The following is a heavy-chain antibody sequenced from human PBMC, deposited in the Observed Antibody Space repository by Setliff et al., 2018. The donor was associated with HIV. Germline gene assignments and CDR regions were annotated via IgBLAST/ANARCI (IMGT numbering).Heavy chain of an antibody. D-gene: IGHD6-13*01. CDR3: ARVGHSSSYHYYGMDV. Sequence: SVKVSCKTSGGTFSSYGISWVRQAPGQGLEWMGGIIPMFGTGFYAQKFQGRVTITTDESKSTAYMELSSLSSEDTAVFYCARVGHSSSYHYYGMDVWGQGTTVTV. CDR2: IIPMFGTG. J-gene: IGHJ6*02. V-gene: IGHV1-69*05. CDR1: GGTFSSYG.